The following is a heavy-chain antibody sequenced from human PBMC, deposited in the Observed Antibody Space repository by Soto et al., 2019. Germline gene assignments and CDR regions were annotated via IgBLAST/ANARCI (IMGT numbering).Heavy chain of an antibody. V-gene: IGHV4-59*01. CDR1: GGSISSYY. CDR2: IYYSGST. J-gene: IGHJ5*02. CDR3: ARAKISYCGGDFYYNWFDP. Sequence: PSETLSLTCTVSGGSISSYYWSWIRQPPGKGLEWIGYIYYSGSTNYNPSLKSRVTISVDTSKNQFSLKLSSVTAADTAVYYCARAKISYCGGDFYYNWFDPWGQGTLVTVSS. D-gene: IGHD2-21*02.